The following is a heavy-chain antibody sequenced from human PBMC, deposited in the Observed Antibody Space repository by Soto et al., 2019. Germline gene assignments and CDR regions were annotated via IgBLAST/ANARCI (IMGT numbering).Heavy chain of an antibody. CDR1: GYALRDYS. CDR3: VRDRDWAFDI. CDR2: TGTRRKYT. D-gene: IGHD3-9*01. V-gene: IGHV3-48*02. Sequence: QSGGSLRLSCAASGYALRDYSMNWVRQAPGKGLEWVSYTGTRRKYTFYADSVRGRFTISRDDARNSVYLQLNSLRDEDTAVYYCVRDRDWAFDIWGQGTMVTVSS. J-gene: IGHJ3*02.